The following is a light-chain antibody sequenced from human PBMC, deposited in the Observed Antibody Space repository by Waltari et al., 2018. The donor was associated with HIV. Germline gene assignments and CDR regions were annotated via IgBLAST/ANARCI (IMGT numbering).Light chain of an antibody. CDR1: SSNLRAGYD. Sequence: QSALTQPPSVSGAPGQRVTISCTGSSSNLRAGYDVHWYPQFPGTAPKLLIYGNSNRPSGVPDRFSGSKSGTSASLAITGLQAEDEADYYCQSYDSSLSGSDVVFGGGTKLTVL. CDR2: GNS. CDR3: QSYDSSLSGSDVV. J-gene: IGLJ2*01. V-gene: IGLV1-40*01.